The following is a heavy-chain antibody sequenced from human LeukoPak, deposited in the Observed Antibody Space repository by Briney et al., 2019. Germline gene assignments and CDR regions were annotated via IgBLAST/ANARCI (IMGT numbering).Heavy chain of an antibody. CDR2: IYSSGST. CDR3: AGSGSGSYYSPWYFDL. Sequence: SETLSLTCTVSGGSISSYFWSWIRQPAGRGLEWIGRIYSSGSTDYNPSLKGRVTVSMDTSRNQFSLNLSPVTAADTAVYYCAGSGSGSYYSPWYFDLWGRGTLVTVSS. CDR1: GGSISSYF. J-gene: IGHJ2*01. D-gene: IGHD3-10*01. V-gene: IGHV4-4*07.